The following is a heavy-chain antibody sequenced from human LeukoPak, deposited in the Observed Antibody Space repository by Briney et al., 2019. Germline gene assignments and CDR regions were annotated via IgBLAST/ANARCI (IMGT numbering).Heavy chain of an antibody. CDR2: IYYSGST. J-gene: IGHJ6*03. CDR3: ARSAVAAAIGHYYYMDV. D-gene: IGHD2-2*02. CDR1: GVSISSYY. Sequence: SETLSLTCTVSGVSISSYYWSWIRQPPGKGLEWIGYIYYSGSTNYNPSLKSRVTISVDTSKNRFSLKLSSVTAADTAVYYCARSAVAAAIGHYYYMDVWGKGTTVTVSS. V-gene: IGHV4-59*01.